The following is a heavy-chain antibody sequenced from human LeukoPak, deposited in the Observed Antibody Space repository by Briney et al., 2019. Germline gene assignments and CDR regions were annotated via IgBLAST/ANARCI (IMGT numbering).Heavy chain of an antibody. CDR1: GFTFSSYS. CDR2: ISSSSSTI. J-gene: IGHJ6*03. D-gene: IGHD2-15*01. Sequence: GGSLRLSCAASGFTFSSYSMNWVRQAPGKGLGWVSYISSSSSTIYYADSVKGRFTISRDNAKNSLYLQMNSLRAEDTAVYYCASAVGTVVYYYYMDVWGKGTTVTVSS. V-gene: IGHV3-48*01. CDR3: ASAVGTVVYYYYMDV.